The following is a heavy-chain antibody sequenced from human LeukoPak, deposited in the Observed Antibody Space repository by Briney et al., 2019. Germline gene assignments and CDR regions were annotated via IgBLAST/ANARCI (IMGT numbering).Heavy chain of an antibody. CDR3: ARSRDGYQIDY. J-gene: IGHJ4*02. Sequence: GGSLRLSCAASGFTFSSYSMNWVRQAPGKGLEWVSSISSSSSYIYYAVSVKGRFTISRDNAKNSLYLQMNSLRAEDTAVYYCARSRDGYQIDYWGQGTLVTVSS. CDR1: GFTFSSYS. V-gene: IGHV3-21*01. CDR2: ISSSSSYI. D-gene: IGHD5-24*01.